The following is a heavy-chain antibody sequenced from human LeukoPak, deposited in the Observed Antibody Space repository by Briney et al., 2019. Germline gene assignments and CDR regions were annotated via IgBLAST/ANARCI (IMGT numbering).Heavy chain of an antibody. D-gene: IGHD3-16*02. CDR2: IYPGDSDT. CDR3: ARGLLVWGSYRSLDY. CDR1: GYSFTNYW. J-gene: IGHJ4*02. V-gene: IGHV5-51*04. Sequence: GESLKISCKGSGYSFTNYWIGRVRQMPGKGLEWVGIIYPGDSDTRYSPSFQGQVTISADKPITTAYLQWRSLKASDTAVYFCARGLLVWGSYRSLDYWGQGALVTVSS.